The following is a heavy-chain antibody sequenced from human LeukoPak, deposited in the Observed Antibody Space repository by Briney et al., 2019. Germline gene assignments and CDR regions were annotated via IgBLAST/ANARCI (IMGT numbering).Heavy chain of an antibody. CDR2: INWNGGSA. D-gene: IGHD6-19*01. J-gene: IGHJ4*02. Sequence: GGSLRLSCAASGFTFDDYGMSWVRQAPGKGLEWVSGINWNGGSAGYADSVKGRFTISRDNAKNSLYLQMNSLRAEDTALYHCARRQMAGSYFDYWGQGTLVTVSS. V-gene: IGHV3-20*01. CDR1: GFTFDDYG. CDR3: ARRQMAGSYFDY.